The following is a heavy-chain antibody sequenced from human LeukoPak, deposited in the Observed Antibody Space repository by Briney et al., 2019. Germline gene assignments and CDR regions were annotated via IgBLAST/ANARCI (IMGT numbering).Heavy chain of an antibody. J-gene: IGHJ4*02. CDR1: GW. CDR3: ASVFDS. V-gene: IGHV3-74*01. CDR2: INDLGTAT. Sequence: GGSLRLSCAGSGWMHWVRQAPRKGLVWVSGINDLGTATYYADSVKGRFTISRDNAKNTVSLQMNSLSAEDTAVYYCASVFDSWGQGFLVTVSS.